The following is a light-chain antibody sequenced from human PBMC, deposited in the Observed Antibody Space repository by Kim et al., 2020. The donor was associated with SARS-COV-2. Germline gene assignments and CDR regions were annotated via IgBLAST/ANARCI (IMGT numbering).Light chain of an antibody. CDR1: QSLRSGS. CDR2: AAS. Sequence: EIVLTQSPGILSLSPGDRATLSCRASQSLRSGSLAWYQQKPGQAPRLLIYAASSRATGIPDRFSGSGSGTDFTLTISRLEPEDFAVYYCQRYGTSPLTFGGGTKVDIK. CDR3: QRYGTSPLT. V-gene: IGKV3-20*01. J-gene: IGKJ4*01.